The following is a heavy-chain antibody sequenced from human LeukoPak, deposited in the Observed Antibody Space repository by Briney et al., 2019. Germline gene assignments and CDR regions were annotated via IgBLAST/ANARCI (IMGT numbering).Heavy chain of an antibody. CDR1: GFTFSSYG. V-gene: IGHV3-49*04. Sequence: GRSLRLSCAASGFTFSSYGMHWVRQAPGKGLEWVGFIRSKAYGGTTKNAASVKGRFTISRDDSRSIAYLQMNSLKTEDTAVYYCTRRFWGQGTMVTVSS. CDR3: TRRF. CDR2: IRSKAYGGTT. J-gene: IGHJ3*01.